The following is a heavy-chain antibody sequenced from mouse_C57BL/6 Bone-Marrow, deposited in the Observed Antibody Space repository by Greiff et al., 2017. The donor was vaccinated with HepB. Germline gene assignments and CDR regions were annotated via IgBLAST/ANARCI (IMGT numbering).Heavy chain of an antibody. D-gene: IGHD2-5*01. V-gene: IGHV1-4*01. J-gene: IGHJ1*03. CDR1: GYTFTSYT. CDR3: ARGYSNYVGWYFDV. CDR2: INPSSGYT. Sequence: VKLMESGAELARPGASVKMSCKASGYTFTSYTMHWVKQRPGQGLEWIGYINPSSGYTKYNQKFKDKATLTADKSSSTAYMQLSSLTSEDSAVYYCARGYSNYVGWYFDVWGTGTTVTVSS.